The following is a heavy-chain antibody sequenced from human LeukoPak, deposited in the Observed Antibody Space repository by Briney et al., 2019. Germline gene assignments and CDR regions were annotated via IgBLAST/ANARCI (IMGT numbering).Heavy chain of an antibody. CDR1: GYTFTSYG. D-gene: IGHD6-13*01. Sequence: GASVKVSCKASGYTFTSYGINWVRQAPGQGLEWMGWISAYNGDTNYAQKLQGRVTMTTDTSTRTAYMELRSLRSDDTAVYYCARTSGLVAAAGKNDYWGQGTLITVSS. J-gene: IGHJ4*02. V-gene: IGHV1-18*01. CDR2: ISAYNGDT. CDR3: ARTSGLVAAAGKNDY.